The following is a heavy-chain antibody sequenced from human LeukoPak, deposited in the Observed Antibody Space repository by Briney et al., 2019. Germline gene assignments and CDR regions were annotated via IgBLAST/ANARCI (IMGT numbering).Heavy chain of an antibody. CDR2: IYYSGST. CDR3: ARVSSAYWYYFDY. D-gene: IGHD3-22*01. Sequence: SETLSHTCTVSGDSISSSSYYWVWLRQPPGKGLEWIATIYYSGSTYYNPSLKSRVTISVDTSKNQFSLKLSSVTAADTAVYYCARVSSAYWYYFDYWGQGTLVTVSS. V-gene: IGHV4-39*07. CDR1: GDSISSSSYY. J-gene: IGHJ4*02.